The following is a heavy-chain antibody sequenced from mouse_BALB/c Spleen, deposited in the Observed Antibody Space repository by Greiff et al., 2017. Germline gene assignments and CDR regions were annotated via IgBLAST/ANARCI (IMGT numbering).Heavy chain of an antibody. CDR2: IWSGGST. J-gene: IGHJ1*01. Sequence: VKLVESGPGLVQPSQSLSITCTVSGFSLTSYGVHWVRQSPGKGLEWLGVIWSGGSTDYNAAFISRLSISKDNSKSQVFFKMNRLQANDTAIYYCARNYYYGSYWYFDVWGAGTTVTVSS. D-gene: IGHD1-1*01. V-gene: IGHV2-2*02. CDR3: ARNYYYGSYWYFDV. CDR1: GFSLTSYG.